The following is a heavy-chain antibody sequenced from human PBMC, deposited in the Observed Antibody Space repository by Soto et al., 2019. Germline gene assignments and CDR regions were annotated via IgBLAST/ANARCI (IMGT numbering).Heavy chain of an antibody. CDR1: GFTFSSYW. CDR2: INSDGSST. D-gene: IGHD2-2*01. CDR3: ARFDQLATPPDTNAFDI. J-gene: IGHJ3*02. Sequence: GGSLRLSCAASGFTFSSYWMHWVRQAPGKGLVWVSRINSDGSSTSYADSVKGRFTISRDNAKNTLYLQMNSLRAEDTAVYYCARFDQLATPPDTNAFDIWGQGTMVTVSS. V-gene: IGHV3-74*01.